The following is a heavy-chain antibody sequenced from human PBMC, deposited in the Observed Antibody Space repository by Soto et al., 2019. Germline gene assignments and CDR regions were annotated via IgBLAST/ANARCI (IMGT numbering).Heavy chain of an antibody. J-gene: IGHJ4*02. V-gene: IGHV4-34*01. CDR2: INHSGST. D-gene: IGHD3-22*01. CDR1: GGSFSGYY. CDR3: ASYYYDSSGYTNAAKFDY. Sequence: SETLSLTCAVYGGSFSGYYWSWIRQPPGKGLEWIGEINHSGSTNYNPSLKSRVTISVDTSKNQFSLKLSSVTAADTAVYYCASYYYDSSGYTNAAKFDYWGQGTLVTVSS.